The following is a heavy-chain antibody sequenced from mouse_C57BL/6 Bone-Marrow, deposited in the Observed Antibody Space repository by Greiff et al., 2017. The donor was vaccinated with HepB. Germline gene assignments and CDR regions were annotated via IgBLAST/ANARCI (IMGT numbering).Heavy chain of an antibody. CDR2: IDPETGGT. Sequence: QVQLKESGAELVRPGASVTLSCKASGYTFTDYEMHWVKQTPVHGLEWIGAIDPETGGTAYNQKFKGKAILTADKSSSTAYMELRSLTSEDSAVYYCTRSPLLPNYAMDYWGQGTSVTVSS. D-gene: IGHD2-1*01. CDR3: TRSPLLPNYAMDY. J-gene: IGHJ4*01. CDR1: GYTFTDYE. V-gene: IGHV1-15*01.